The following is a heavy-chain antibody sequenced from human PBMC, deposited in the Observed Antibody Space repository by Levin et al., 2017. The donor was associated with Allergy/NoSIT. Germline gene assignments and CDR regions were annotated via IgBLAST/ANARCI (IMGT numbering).Heavy chain of an antibody. D-gene: IGHD3-9*01. J-gene: IGHJ4*02. CDR3: AKNLGADEGDDILTGLFDY. V-gene: IGHV3-23*01. CDR1: GFTFDTFT. CDR2: ISGSGGRT. Sequence: GESLKISCRASGFTFDTFTMSWVRQGPGRGLEWLADISGSGGRTYYADSVKGRFSISRDNSKNIVYLQMNSLRGEDTAVYYCAKNLGADEGDDILTGLFDYWGQGTLVTVSS.